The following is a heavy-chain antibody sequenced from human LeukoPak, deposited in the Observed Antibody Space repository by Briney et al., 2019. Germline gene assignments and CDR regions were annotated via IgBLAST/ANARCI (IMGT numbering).Heavy chain of an antibody. CDR1: GYSSTSYW. J-gene: IGHJ4*02. CDR2: IYPGDSDT. D-gene: IGHD5-12*01. V-gene: IGHV5-51*01. CDR3: ARSGYSGYERFDY. Sequence: GESLKISCKGSGYSSTSYWIGWVRQMPGKGLVWMGVIYPGDSDTRYSPSFQGQVTISADKSISTAYLQWGSLKASDTAMYYCARSGYSGYERFDYWGQGTLVTVSS.